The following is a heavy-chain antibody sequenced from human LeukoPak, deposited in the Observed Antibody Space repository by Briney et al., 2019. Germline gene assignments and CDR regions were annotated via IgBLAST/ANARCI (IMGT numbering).Heavy chain of an antibody. CDR1: GFTFSSYG. V-gene: IGHV3-30*03. D-gene: IGHD6-6*01. CDR2: ISNEGSNK. J-gene: IGHJ4*02. Sequence: GRSLRLSCAASGFTFSSYGMHWVRQAPGKGLEWVAGISNEGSNKYYAESVNGRFTISRDNSKNTLYLLVNTLRSDDTAVYYCARVGESSSAYYWGQGTLVTVSS. CDR3: ARVGESSSAYY.